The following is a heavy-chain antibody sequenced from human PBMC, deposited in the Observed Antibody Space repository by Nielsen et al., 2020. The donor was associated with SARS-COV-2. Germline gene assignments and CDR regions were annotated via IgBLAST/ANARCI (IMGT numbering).Heavy chain of an antibody. CDR2: IYYSGST. D-gene: IGHD6-19*01. CDR1: GGSISRGGYY. V-gene: IGHV4-39*02. J-gene: IGHJ6*02. CDR3: AREKAGYYGMDV. Sequence: SETLSLTCTVSGGSISRGGYYWGWIRQPPGKGLEWIGSIYYSGSTYYNPALKSRVTISVDTSKNQFSLKLSSVTAADTAVYYCAREKAGYYGMDVWGQGTTVTVSS.